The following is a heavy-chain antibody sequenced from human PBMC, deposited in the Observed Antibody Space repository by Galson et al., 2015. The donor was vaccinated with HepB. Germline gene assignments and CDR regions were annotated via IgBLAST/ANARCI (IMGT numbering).Heavy chain of an antibody. Sequence: LRLSCAASGFTFGSYAMNWVRQAPGKGPEWVSAISDGGGSTYYADSVRGRFTISRDNSKSTLCLQMNSLRPEDTAVYYCAIQASGYYAPFDYWGQGTLVTVSS. CDR3: AIQASGYYAPFDY. D-gene: IGHD3-22*01. CDR2: ISDGGGST. V-gene: IGHV3-23*01. J-gene: IGHJ4*02. CDR1: GFTFGSYA.